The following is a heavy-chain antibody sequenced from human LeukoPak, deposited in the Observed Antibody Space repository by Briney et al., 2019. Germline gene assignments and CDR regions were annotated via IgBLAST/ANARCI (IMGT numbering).Heavy chain of an antibody. Sequence: GGPLRLSCAASGFTLSAYWMHWVRQAPGKGLMWVSRIEGDGNRITYADSVKGRFTISRDNAKNTLYLQTNSLRAEDTAVYYCTRDWRNLGYDYWGQGTLVTVSS. CDR1: GFTLSAYW. V-gene: IGHV3-74*01. J-gene: IGHJ4*02. CDR3: TRDWRNLGYDY. D-gene: IGHD5-12*01. CDR2: IEGDGNRI.